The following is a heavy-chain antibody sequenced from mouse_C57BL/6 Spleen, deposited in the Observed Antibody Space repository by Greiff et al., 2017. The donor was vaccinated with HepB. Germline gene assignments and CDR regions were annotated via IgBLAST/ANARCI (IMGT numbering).Heavy chain of an antibody. V-gene: IGHV1-59*01. CDR3: ARVSGRFDV. Sequence: QVQLQQPGAELVRPGTSVKLSCKASGYTFTSYWMHWVKQRPGQGLEWIGVIDPSDSYTNYNQKFKGKATLTVDTSSSTAYMQLSSLTSEDSAVYYGARVSGRFDVWGTGTTVTVSS. CDR1: GYTFTSYW. CDR2: IDPSDSYT. J-gene: IGHJ1*03.